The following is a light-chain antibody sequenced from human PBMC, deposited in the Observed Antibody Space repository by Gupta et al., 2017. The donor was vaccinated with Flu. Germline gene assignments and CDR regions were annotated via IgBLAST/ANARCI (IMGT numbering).Light chain of an antibody. Sequence: PGTLSVSPGERATLSCRASQSVSSKLAWYQHKRGQAPRLLIYGASTRASGIPARFSGSGSGTEFTLTISSLQSEDFAVYHCQQYNDWPLSFGGGTKVEIK. J-gene: IGKJ4*01. V-gene: IGKV3-15*01. CDR3: QQYNDWPLS. CDR2: GAS. CDR1: QSVSSK.